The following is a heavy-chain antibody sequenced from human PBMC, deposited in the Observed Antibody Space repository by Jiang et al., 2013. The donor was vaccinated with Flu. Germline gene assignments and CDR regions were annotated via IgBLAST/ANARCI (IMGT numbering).Heavy chain of an antibody. V-gene: IGHV4-59*01. J-gene: IGHJ6*02. D-gene: IGHD3-10*01. Sequence: TLSLTCTVSVAPSVVTTGAGSGSPRKGLEWIGYIYYSGSTNYNPSLKSRVTISVDTSKNQFSLKLSSVTAADTAVYYCARSGITMVRGVIIPTYYYYGMDVWGQGTTVTVSS. CDR1: VAPSVVTT. CDR2: IYYSGST. CDR3: ARSGITMVRGVIIPTYYYYGMDV.